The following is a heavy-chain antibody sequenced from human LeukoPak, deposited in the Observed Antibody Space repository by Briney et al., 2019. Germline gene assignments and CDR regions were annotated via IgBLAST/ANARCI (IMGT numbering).Heavy chain of an antibody. CDR2: IKQVGSEK. CDR1: GFTFSSYW. CDR3: ARVGGYNYAQEGYYYFGMDV. Sequence: GGSLILSCAVSGFTFSSYWMTWVRQAPGKGLEWVAHIKQVGSEKEYVDSVKGRFTISRDNAKSSLYLQLNSLRDEDTAVYYCARVGGYNYAQEGYYYFGMDVWGQGTTVTVSS. V-gene: IGHV3-7*01. D-gene: IGHD5-18*01. J-gene: IGHJ6*02.